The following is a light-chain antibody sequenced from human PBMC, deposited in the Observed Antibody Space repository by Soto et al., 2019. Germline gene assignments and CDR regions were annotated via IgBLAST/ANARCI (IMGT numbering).Light chain of an antibody. CDR2: NVS. J-gene: IGLJ2*01. Sequence: QSALTQPASVSGSPGQSITISCTGTSSDVGGYNYVSWYQQHPGKAPKLMIYNVSNRPSGVSNRFSGSKSGNTASLTISGLQAEDEADYYCSSYSGSTAVVFCGGTKLTVL. CDR1: SSDVGGYNY. V-gene: IGLV2-14*01. CDR3: SSYSGSTAVV.